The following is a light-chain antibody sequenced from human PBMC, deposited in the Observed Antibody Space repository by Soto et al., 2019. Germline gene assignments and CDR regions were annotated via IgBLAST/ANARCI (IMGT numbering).Light chain of an antibody. J-gene: IGLJ2*01. CDR3: QSYDSSLSGVV. CDR2: GNS. CDR1: SSNIGAGYD. Sequence: QSVLTQPPSLSGAPGQRVTISCTGRSSNIGAGYDVHWYQQFPGTAPKLLIYGNSNRPSGVPDRFSGSKSGTSASLAITGLQAEDEADYYCQSYDSSLSGVVFGGGTKVTVL. V-gene: IGLV1-40*01.